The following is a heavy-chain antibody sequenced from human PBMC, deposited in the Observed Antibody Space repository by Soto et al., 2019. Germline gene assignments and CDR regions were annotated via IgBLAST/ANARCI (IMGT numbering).Heavy chain of an antibody. J-gene: IGHJ4*02. CDR1: GYSFTGYF. CDR3: AREDLYSVYFY. Sequence: ASVKVSCKASGYSFTGYFLHWVRQAPGQGLEWMGWISPNSGGTNYAQKFQGRVTMTRDTSITTAYMELTRLRSDDTAVYYCAREDLYSVYFYWGQGTLVTVSS. V-gene: IGHV1-2*02. D-gene: IGHD5-12*01. CDR2: ISPNSGGT.